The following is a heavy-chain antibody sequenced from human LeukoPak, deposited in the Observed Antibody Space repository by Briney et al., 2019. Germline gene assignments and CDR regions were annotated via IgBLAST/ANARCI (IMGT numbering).Heavy chain of an antibody. CDR3: ARGYSSAWLYFDF. J-gene: IGHJ4*02. CDR2: MYSGGST. CDR1: GLTVSSTH. D-gene: IGHD6-19*01. V-gene: IGHV3-53*01. Sequence: GRSLRLSCAASGLTVSSTHMSWVRQAPGKGLEWVSVMYSGGSTYYAESVRGRFTISRDNSKNTLFLQLNNVRAEDTAVYYCARGYSSAWLYFDFWGQGTLVIVSS.